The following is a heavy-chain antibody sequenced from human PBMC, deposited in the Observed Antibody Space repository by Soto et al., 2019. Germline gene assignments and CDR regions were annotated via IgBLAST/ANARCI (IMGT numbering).Heavy chain of an antibody. CDR1: GFTFSSYW. CDR2: IKKDGSEK. D-gene: IGHD2-15*01. Sequence: EVQLLESGGGLVQPGGSLRLSCAASGFTFSSYWMSWVRQAPGKGLEWVANIKKDGSEKYYVDSVKGRFTISRDNAKNSLYLQMNSLRAEDMAMYYCAVLLGGDHWGQRTLVTVSS. CDR3: AVLLGGDH. V-gene: IGHV3-7*01. J-gene: IGHJ4*02.